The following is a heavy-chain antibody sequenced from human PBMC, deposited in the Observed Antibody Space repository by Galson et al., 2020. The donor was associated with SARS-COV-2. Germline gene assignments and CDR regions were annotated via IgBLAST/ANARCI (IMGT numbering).Heavy chain of an antibody. J-gene: IGHJ4*02. V-gene: IGHV1-24*01. CDR2: FDPEDGDT. D-gene: IGHD3-3*01. Sequence: DSVKVSCKDSGYTLTELSMHWVRQAPGKGLEWMGGFDPEDGDTIYAQKSQGRVTMTEDTSTDTAYMELSSLRSEDTAVYYCAKVGEGVTIFGVVIIDYYFDYWGQGTLVTVSS. CDR3: AKVGEGVTIFGVVIIDYYFDY. CDR1: GYTLTELS.